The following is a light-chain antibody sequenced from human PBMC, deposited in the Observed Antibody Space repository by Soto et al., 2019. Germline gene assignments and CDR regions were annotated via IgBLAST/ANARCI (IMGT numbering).Light chain of an antibody. J-gene: IGLJ2*01. V-gene: IGLV2-14*01. Sequence: QSALTQPASVSGSPGQSITISCTGTSSDVGGYNYVSWYQQHPGTAPKLMIYEVSNRPSGVSNRFSGSKSGNTASLTISGLQAEDEDDYYCSAYTISSTLVFGGGTKLTVL. CDR2: EVS. CDR1: SSDVGGYNY. CDR3: SAYTISSTLV.